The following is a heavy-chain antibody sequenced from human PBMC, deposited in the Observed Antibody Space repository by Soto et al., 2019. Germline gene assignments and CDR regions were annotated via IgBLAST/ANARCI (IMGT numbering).Heavy chain of an antibody. V-gene: IGHV3-23*01. J-gene: IGHJ1*01. D-gene: IGHD3-16*01. CDR1: GFTFSSYA. CDR2: VSRAGTYT. Sequence: EVQLFESGGDVVRPGWSLRLSCAASGFTFSSYAMGWVRQAPGKGLELVAGVSRAGTYTFYSDSVRGRFSISRDHSRDTVDLYMNALRVDDTAVYFCVKYTVTEDLGECWGQGTLVSVSS. CDR3: VKYTVTEDLGEC.